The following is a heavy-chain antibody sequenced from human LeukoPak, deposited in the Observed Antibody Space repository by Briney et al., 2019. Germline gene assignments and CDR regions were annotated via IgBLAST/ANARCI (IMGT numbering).Heavy chain of an antibody. Sequence: AGRSLRLSCAASGFTFSSYSMNWVRQAPGKGLEWVSSISSSSSYIYYADSVKGRFTISRDNAKNSLYLQMNSLRAEDTAVYYCARAESDILTGYYVGPLDYWGQGTLVTVSS. D-gene: IGHD3-9*01. CDR1: GFTFSSYS. V-gene: IGHV3-21*01. J-gene: IGHJ4*02. CDR2: ISSSSSYI. CDR3: ARAESDILTGYYVGPLDY.